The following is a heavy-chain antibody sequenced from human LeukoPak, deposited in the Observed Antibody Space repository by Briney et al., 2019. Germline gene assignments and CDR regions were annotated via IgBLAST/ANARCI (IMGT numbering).Heavy chain of an antibody. V-gene: IGHV4-61*02. J-gene: IGHJ4*02. CDR2: IYTSGST. Sequence: SSETLSLTCTVSGGSISSGSYYWSWIRQPAGKGLEWIGRIYTSGSTNYNPSLMSRVTISVDTSKNQFSLKLSSVTAADTAVYYCARDKAGGVTTDTFHFDYWGQGTLVTVSS. CDR1: GGSISSGSYY. D-gene: IGHD5-18*01. CDR3: ARDKAGGVTTDTFHFDY.